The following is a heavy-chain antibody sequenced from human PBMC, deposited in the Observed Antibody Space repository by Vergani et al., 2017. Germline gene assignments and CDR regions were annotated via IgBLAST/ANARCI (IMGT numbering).Heavy chain of an antibody. Sequence: EVQLVESGGGLVQPGGSLRLSCAASGFTFSSYWMSWVRQAPGKGLEWVANIKQDGSEKYYVDSVKGRFTISRDNAKNSLYLQMNSLRAEDTAVYYCARDHMNYDILTGSFDYWGQGTLVTVSS. CDR3: ARDHMNYDILTGSFDY. V-gene: IGHV3-7*01. CDR2: IKQDGSEK. J-gene: IGHJ4*02. CDR1: GFTFSSYW. D-gene: IGHD3-9*01.